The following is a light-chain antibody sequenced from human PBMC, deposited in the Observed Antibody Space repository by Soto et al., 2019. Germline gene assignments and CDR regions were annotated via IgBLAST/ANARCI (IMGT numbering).Light chain of an antibody. CDR2: DDR. Sequence: SYELTQPPSVSVAPGQTARITCGGSNIGGRSVYWYQQKPGQAPILVVYDDRDRPSGIPERFSGSNSGNTATLTISRVEVGDEADYYCQVWDSSSDHWVFGGGTKLTVL. V-gene: IGLV3-21*02. J-gene: IGLJ3*02. CDR3: QVWDSSSDHWV. CDR1: NIGGRS.